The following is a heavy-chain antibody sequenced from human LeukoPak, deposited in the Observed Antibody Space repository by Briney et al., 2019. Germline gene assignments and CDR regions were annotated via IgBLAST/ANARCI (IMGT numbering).Heavy chain of an antibody. CDR2: ISYTGST. CDR1: GGSISSYY. Sequence: PSETLSLTCTVSGGSISSYYWSWIRQPPGKGLEWIGYISYTGSTTYNSPLKSRVTISLDTSKNQFSLKLTSVTPADTAVYYCARTAKYYYGSETYYFFDYWGQGTLVTVSS. D-gene: IGHD3-10*01. J-gene: IGHJ4*02. CDR3: ARTAKYYYGSETYYFFDY. V-gene: IGHV4-59*01.